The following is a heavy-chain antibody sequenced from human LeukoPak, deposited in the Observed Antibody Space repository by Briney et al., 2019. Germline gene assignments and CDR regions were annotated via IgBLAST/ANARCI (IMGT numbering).Heavy chain of an antibody. Sequence: GGSLRLSCAVSGFTFSNYWMSWVRQAPGKGLEWVANITEDGGEKYYVGSVKGRFTISRDNAKKSLCLQMNSLRVEDTAMYYCARGGRYHVYWGQGTLVTVSS. D-gene: IGHD1-26*01. CDR3: ARGGRYHVY. J-gene: IGHJ4*02. CDR2: ITEDGGEK. V-gene: IGHV3-7*04. CDR1: GFTFSNYW.